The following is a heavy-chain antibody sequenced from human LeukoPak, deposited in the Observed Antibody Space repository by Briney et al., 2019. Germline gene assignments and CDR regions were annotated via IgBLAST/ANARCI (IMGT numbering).Heavy chain of an antibody. CDR1: GFTFRTYS. CDR2: ISSGSSYI. J-gene: IGHJ3*02. D-gene: IGHD2-2*03. CDR3: ARDQLGYCSSTSCYGVGAFDI. V-gene: IGHV3-21*01. Sequence: GGSLRLSCVASGFTFRTYSMNRVRQAPGKGLEWVSSISSGSSYIYYADSVKGRFTISRDNAKNSLYLQMNSLRAEDTAVYYCARDQLGYCSSTSCYGVGAFDIWGQGTMVTISS.